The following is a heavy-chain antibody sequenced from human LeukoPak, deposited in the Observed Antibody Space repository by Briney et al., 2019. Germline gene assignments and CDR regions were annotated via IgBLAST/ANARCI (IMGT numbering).Heavy chain of an antibody. CDR2: ISYDGSNK. V-gene: IGHV3-30*18. D-gene: IGHD6-13*01. CDR3: AKAPIAAAGIYYFDY. CDR1: GFTFSIYG. J-gene: IGHJ4*02. Sequence: TGGSLRLSCAASGFTFSIYGIHCVRQAPGKGMEWVAVISYDGSNKYYADSVKGRFTISRDNSKNTLYLQMNSLRAEDTAVYYCAKAPIAAAGIYYFDYWGQGTLVTVSS.